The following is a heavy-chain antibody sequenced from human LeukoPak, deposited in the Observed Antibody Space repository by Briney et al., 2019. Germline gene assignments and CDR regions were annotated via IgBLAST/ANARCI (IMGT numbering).Heavy chain of an antibody. CDR2: IYYSGST. D-gene: IGHD3-16*01. CDR3: ARGDYDYVWGSLWDGY. CDR1: GVSISTSRYY. V-gene: IGHV4-39*07. Sequence: SETLSLTCTVSGVSISTSRYYWGWIRQPPGKGLEWIGSIYYSGSTYYNPSLKSRVTISVDTSRNQFSLKLSSVTAADTAVYYCARGDYDYVWGSLWDGYWGQGTLVTVSS. J-gene: IGHJ4*02.